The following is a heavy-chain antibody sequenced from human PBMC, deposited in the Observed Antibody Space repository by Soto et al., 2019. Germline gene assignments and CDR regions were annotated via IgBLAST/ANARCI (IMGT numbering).Heavy chain of an antibody. CDR1: GYTFTSYY. V-gene: IGHV1-46*01. D-gene: IGHD4-4*01. Sequence: QVQLVQSGAEVKKPGASVKVSCKASGYTFTSYYMHWVRQAPGQGLECMGIINPSGGSTSYAQKFQGRVTMTRDTSTSTVYMELSSLRSEDTAVYYCARNSNYDGPNYYYYGMDVWGQGTTVTVSS. CDR3: ARNSNYDGPNYYYYGMDV. CDR2: INPSGGST. J-gene: IGHJ6*02.